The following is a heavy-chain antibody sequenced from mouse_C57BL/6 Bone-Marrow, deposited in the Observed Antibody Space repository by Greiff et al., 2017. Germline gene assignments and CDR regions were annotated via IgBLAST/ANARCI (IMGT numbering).Heavy chain of an antibody. CDR1: GFNIKDYY. D-gene: IGHD1-1*01. CDR2: IDPEDGDT. CDR3: TITTVVATGTY. V-gene: IGHV14-1*01. Sequence: EVQLQQSGAELVRPGASVKLSCTASGFNIKDYYMHWVKQRPEQGLEWIGRIDPEDGDTEYAPKFQGKATMTADTSSNTAYLQLSSLTSEDTAVYYCTITTVVATGTYWGQGTTLTVSS. J-gene: IGHJ2*01.